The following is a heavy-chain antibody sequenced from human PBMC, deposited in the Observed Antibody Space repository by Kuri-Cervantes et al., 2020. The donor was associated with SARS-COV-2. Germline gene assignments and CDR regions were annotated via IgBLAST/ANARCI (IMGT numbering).Heavy chain of an antibody. CDR2: INPNSGGT. V-gene: IGHV1-2*02. CDR3: YCAPKEGFDS. Sequence: ASVKVSCKASGYTFTGYYMHWVRQAPGQGLEWMGWINPNSGGTNYAQKFQGRVTMTRDTSTSTVYMELSSLTSEDTAIYYCYCAPKEGFDSWGRGTLVTVSS. J-gene: IGHJ4*02. D-gene: IGHD2-21*01. CDR1: GYTFTGYY.